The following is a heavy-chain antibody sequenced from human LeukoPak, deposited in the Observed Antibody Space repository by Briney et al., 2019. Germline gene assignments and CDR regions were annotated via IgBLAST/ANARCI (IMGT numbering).Heavy chain of an antibody. V-gene: IGHV3-30*04. CDR3: ARAVTGKEDLDY. J-gene: IGHJ4*02. D-gene: IGHD4-11*01. CDR2: ISHDGRTK. CDR1: GFTFSNYA. Sequence: GGSLRLSCAASGFTFSNYAIHWVCQAPGKGLEWVAVISHDGRTKYYADSVKGRFTITRDNSRNTLYLEMNSLRVEDTAVYYCARAVTGKEDLDYWGQGTLVTVSS.